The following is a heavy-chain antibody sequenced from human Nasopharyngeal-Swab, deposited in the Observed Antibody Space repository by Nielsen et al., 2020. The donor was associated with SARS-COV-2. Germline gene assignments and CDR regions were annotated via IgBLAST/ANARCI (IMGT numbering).Heavy chain of an antibody. V-gene: IGHV4-4*07. CDR2: IYVCGST. D-gene: IGHD4-11*01. J-gene: IGHJ6*02. Sequence: SETLSLTCSVSGDSIRTYYWNWIRQPAGKGLEWVGRIYVCGSTNNPPSLEGRVTMSVDTSKNQFSLKRSSVTADDTAVYFCARGNTVTTGYYYDLDSWGQGTKVTVSS. CDR1: GDSIRTYY. CDR3: ARGNTVTTGYYYDLDS.